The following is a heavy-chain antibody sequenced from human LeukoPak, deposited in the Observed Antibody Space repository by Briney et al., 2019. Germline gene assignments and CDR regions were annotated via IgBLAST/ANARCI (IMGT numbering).Heavy chain of an antibody. Sequence: GESLKISCKGSGYSFTSYWIGWVRQMPGKGLEWMGIIYPGDSDTRYSPSSQGQVTISADKSISTAYLQWSSLKASDTAMYYCARHIPDTAMVYGMDVWGQGTTVTVSS. CDR1: GYSFTSYW. J-gene: IGHJ6*02. CDR3: ARHIPDTAMVYGMDV. CDR2: IYPGDSDT. V-gene: IGHV5-51*01. D-gene: IGHD5-18*01.